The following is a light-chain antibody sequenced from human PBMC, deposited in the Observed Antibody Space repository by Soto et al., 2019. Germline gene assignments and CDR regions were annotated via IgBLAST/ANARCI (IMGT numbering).Light chain of an antibody. Sequence: EIVMTQSPATLSVSPGERATLPFRASQSVRSSLAWYQQKPGQAPRLLIYGVSTRATGIPARFSGSGSGTEFTLTISSLQSEDFAVYYCQQYNDWPPWTFGQGTKVDIK. J-gene: IGKJ1*01. CDR1: QSVRSS. CDR2: GVS. V-gene: IGKV3-15*01. CDR3: QQYNDWPPWT.